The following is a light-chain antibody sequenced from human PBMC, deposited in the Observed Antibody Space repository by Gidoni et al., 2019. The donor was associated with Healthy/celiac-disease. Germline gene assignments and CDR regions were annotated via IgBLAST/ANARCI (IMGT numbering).Light chain of an antibody. J-gene: IGLJ3*02. CDR2: EGS. CDR3: CSYAGSSTYWV. CDR1: SSDVGSYNL. Sequence: QSALTQPSSVSGSPGQPTTISCTGTSSDVGSYNLFSWYQQHPGKAPKLMIYEGSKRPSGVSNRFSGSKSGNTASLTIPGLQAEDEADYYCCSYAGSSTYWVFGGGTKLTVL. V-gene: IGLV2-23*01.